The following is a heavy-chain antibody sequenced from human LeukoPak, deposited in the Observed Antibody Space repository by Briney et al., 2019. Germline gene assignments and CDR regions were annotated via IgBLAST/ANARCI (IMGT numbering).Heavy chain of an antibody. V-gene: IGHV3-33*01. CDR2: IWYDGSNK. J-gene: IGHJ4*02. D-gene: IGHD3-22*01. CDR1: GFTFSSYG. CDR3: ARNYYDSSGLDY. Sequence: GGSLRLSCAASGFTFSSYGMHWVRQAPGKGLEWVAVIWYDGSNKYYADSVKGRFTISRDNSKNTLYLQMNSLRAEDTAVYYCARNYYDSSGLDYWGQGTLVTVSS.